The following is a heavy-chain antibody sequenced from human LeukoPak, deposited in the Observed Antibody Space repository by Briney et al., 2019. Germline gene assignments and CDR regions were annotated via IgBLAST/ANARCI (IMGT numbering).Heavy chain of an antibody. J-gene: IGHJ4*02. CDR1: GFTFSSYS. D-gene: IGHD4-17*01. Sequence: GGSLRLSCAGSGFTFSSYSISWVRQAPGKGLVWVSSISRDCTYIFYADSVKGRFTIPRDNAKNSVYLQMNSLRAEDTAVYYCARDAANGEDRYFDHWGQGILVTVSS. CDR3: ARDAANGEDRYFDH. V-gene: IGHV3-21*01. CDR2: ISRDCTYI.